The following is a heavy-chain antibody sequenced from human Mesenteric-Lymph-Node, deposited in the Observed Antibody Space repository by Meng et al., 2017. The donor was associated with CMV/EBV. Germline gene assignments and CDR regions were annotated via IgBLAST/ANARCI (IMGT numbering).Heavy chain of an antibody. V-gene: IGHV4-34*01. Sequence: SETLSLTCAVYGGSFSGYYWTWIRQPPGKGLEWIGKINHSGSTNYNPSLKSQVTISVDTSKNQFSLKLSSVTAADTAVYYCARVRRLIGTTGQFDYWGQGTLVTVSS. CDR1: GGSFSGYY. D-gene: IGHD1-1*01. J-gene: IGHJ4*02. CDR2: INHSGST. CDR3: ARVRRLIGTTGQFDY.